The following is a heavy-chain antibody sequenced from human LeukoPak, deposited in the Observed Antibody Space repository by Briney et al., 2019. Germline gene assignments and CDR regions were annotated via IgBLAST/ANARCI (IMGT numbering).Heavy chain of an antibody. CDR1: GFTFSSYA. D-gene: IGHD3-9*01. V-gene: IGHV3-30-3*01. J-gene: IGHJ5*02. CDR2: ISYDGSNK. Sequence: GGSLRLSCAASGFTFSSYAMHWVRQAPGKGLEWVAVISYDGSNKYYADSVKGRFTVSRDSSANSLYLQMNSLRAEDTAVYYCARSATIFQNWFDPWGQGTLVTVSS. CDR3: ARSATIFQNWFDP.